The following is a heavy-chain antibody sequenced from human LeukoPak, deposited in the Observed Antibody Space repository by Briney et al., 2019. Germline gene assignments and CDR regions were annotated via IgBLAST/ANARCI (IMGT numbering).Heavy chain of an antibody. CDR3: ARSGSDFWSAHY. CDR2: ISNTGRST. D-gene: IGHD3-3*01. Sequence: PGGSLRLSCAASGFTFNIYAMHWVRQAPGKGLESVSSISNTGRSTYYAKSVKGRFTISRDNSKNTVYLQMGSLRAEDIAVYYCARSGSDFWSAHYWGQGTLVTVSS. CDR1: GFTFNIYA. V-gene: IGHV3-64*01. J-gene: IGHJ4*02.